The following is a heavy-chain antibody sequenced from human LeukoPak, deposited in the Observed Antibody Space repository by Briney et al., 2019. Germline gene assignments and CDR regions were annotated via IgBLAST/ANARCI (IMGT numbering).Heavy chain of an antibody. CDR1: GGSFSGYY. D-gene: IGHD3-16*02. J-gene: IGHJ2*01. CDR3: ARGGSYDYVWGSYRHNWYFDL. Sequence: SETLSLTCGVYGGSFSGYYWSWIHQPPGKGLGWIGEINHSGSTNHNPSLKSRVTISVDTPKNQFSLKLISVTAADTAVYYCARGGSYDYVWGSYRHNWYFDLWGRGTQVSVFS. CDR2: INHSGST. V-gene: IGHV4-34*01.